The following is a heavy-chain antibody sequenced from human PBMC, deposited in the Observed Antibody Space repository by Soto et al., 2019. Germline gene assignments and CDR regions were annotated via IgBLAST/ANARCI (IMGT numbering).Heavy chain of an antibody. Sequence: QVQLVQSGAEVKKPGSSVKVSCKASGGNLSKSSITWVRQAPGQGLEWMGGIIPFFGTPNYAQKFQGRVTVIADESTNTAYMELSSLRSEDTAKYYCASKYSLNVWGQGTLVTVSS. V-gene: IGHV1-69*12. J-gene: IGHJ4*02. D-gene: IGHD5-18*01. CDR2: IIPFFGTP. CDR3: ASKYSLNV. CDR1: GGNLSKSS.